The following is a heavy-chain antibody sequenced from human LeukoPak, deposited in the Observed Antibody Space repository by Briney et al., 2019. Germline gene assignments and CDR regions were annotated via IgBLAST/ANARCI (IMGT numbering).Heavy chain of an antibody. Sequence: PSETLSLTCGVSGGAITNYYWNWIRQAPGKGLEWLGYIYCTGSTTYNPSVKSRITISLDTSKKQISLKLRSVTAADTAVYYCARKGSYYDYWGQGTLVTVSS. V-gene: IGHV4-59*01. CDR1: GGAITNYY. J-gene: IGHJ4*02. CDR2: IYCTGST. CDR3: ARKGSYYDY. D-gene: IGHD3-10*01.